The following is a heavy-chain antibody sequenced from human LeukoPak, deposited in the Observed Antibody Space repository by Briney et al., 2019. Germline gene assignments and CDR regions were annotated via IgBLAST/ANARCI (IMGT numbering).Heavy chain of an antibody. Sequence: GASVKVSCKASGYTFTGYYMHWVRQAPGQGLEWMGWINPNSGGTNFAQKFQGRVTMTRDTSISTAYMELSRLRSDDTAVYYCARDRYWGSSGYYFAYWGQGTLVTVSS. J-gene: IGHJ4*02. CDR2: INPNSGGT. V-gene: IGHV1-2*02. CDR1: GYTFTGYY. CDR3: ARDRYWGSSGYYFAY. D-gene: IGHD3-16*01.